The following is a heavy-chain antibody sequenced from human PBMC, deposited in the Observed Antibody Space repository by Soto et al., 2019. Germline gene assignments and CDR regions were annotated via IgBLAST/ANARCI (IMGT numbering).Heavy chain of an antibody. CDR1: GFSLSTSGVG. J-gene: IGHJ5*02. V-gene: IGHV2-5*02. D-gene: IGHD3-10*01. CDR2: IYWDVDK. CDR3: AHRDASLYGSGSYYNWFDP. Sequence: GSGPTLVNPTQTLTLTCTFSGFSLSTSGVGVGWIRQPPGKALEWLALIYWDVDKRYSPSLKSRLTITKDTSKNQVVLTMTNMDPVDTATYYCAHRDASLYGSGSYYNWFDPWGQGTLVTVSS.